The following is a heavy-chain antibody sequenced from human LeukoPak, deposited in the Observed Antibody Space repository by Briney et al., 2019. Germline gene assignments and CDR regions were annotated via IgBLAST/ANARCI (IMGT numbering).Heavy chain of an antibody. J-gene: IGHJ4*02. CDR2: INTGGGT. CDR3: ARVRGTIGGYFDN. V-gene: IGHV3-53*01. D-gene: IGHD3-10*01. CDR1: GFTVSSNY. Sequence: GGSLRLSCAASGFTVSSNYMTWVRQAPGKGPEWVSAINTGGGTNYPDSVKGRFTVSRDNSKNALYLQMNSLRAEDTAVYYCARVRGTIGGYFDNWGQGTLVTVSS.